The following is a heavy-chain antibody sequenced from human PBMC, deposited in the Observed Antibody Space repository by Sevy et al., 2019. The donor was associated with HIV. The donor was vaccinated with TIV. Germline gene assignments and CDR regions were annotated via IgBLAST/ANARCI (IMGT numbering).Heavy chain of an antibody. CDR2: FDPEDGET. D-gene: IGHD6-6*01. CDR3: ATLFPSSSSWSLNWFDP. CDR1: GYTLTELS. V-gene: IGHV1-24*01. J-gene: IGHJ5*02. Sequence: ASVKVSCKVSGYTLTELSMHWVRQAPGKGLEWMGGFDPEDGETIYAQKFQGRVTMTEDTSTDTAYMELSRLRSEDTAVYYCATLFPSSSSWSLNWFDPWGQGTLVTVSS.